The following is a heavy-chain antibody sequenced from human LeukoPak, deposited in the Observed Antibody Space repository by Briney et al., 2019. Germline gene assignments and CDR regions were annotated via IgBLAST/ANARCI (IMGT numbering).Heavy chain of an antibody. J-gene: IGHJ3*02. Sequence: PSETLSLTCTVSGGSISSSSYYWGWIRQSPGKGLEWIGSIYFSGSTYSNPSLKSRVTISVDTSKNQFSLTVNSVTAADTAVYYCARLYSSSSVSLWLLDAFDIWGQGTMVTVSS. D-gene: IGHD6-6*01. CDR1: GGSISSSSYY. CDR2: IYFSGST. CDR3: ARLYSSSSVSLWLLDAFDI. V-gene: IGHV4-39*01.